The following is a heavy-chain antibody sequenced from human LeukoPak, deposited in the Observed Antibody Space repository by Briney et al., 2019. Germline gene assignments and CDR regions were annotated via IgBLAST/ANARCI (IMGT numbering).Heavy chain of an antibody. Sequence: SETLSLTCTVSGGSISSYYWSWIRQPPGKGLEWIGNIYDSGSTNYNPSLKSRLTISVDTSKNQCSLKLSSVTAADTAVYYCARQSISGSSLSYFDYWGRGTLVNVSS. CDR1: GGSISSYY. CDR3: ARQSISGSSLSYFDY. V-gene: IGHV4-59*01. CDR2: IYDSGST. D-gene: IGHD3-22*01. J-gene: IGHJ4*02.